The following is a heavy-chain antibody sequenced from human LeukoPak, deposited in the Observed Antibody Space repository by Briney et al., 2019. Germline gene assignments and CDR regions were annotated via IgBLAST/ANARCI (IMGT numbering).Heavy chain of an antibody. CDR3: ARGGSSYARFFDL. D-gene: IGHD1-26*01. Sequence: SETLSLTCTVSSGSINSSGYYWGCIRQTPGKGLEWIGSIYYSGDTYYNPSLKSRVTISMDTSKNQFSLKLSSVTAADTGVYYCARGGSSYARFFDLWGRGTLVTVSS. V-gene: IGHV4-39*07. J-gene: IGHJ2*01. CDR2: IYYSGDT. CDR1: SGSINSSGYY.